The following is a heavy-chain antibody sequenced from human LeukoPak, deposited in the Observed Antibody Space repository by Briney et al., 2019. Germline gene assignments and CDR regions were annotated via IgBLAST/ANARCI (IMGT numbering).Heavy chain of an antibody. CDR2: ISSNGGST. CDR1: GFTFSSYA. V-gene: IGHV3-64*01. J-gene: IGHJ4*02. Sequence: GGSLRLSCAASGFTFSSYAMHWVRQAPGKGLEYVSDISSNGGSTYYANSVKGRFTISRDNSKSTLYLQMGSLRAEDMAVYYCAGRYYYGTSGYSYAYYLDYWGQGTLVTVSS. CDR3: AGRYYYGTSGYSYAYYLDY. D-gene: IGHD3-22*01.